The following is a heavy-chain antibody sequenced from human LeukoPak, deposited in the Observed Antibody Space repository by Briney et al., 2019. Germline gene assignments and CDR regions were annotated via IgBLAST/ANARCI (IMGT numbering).Heavy chain of an antibody. D-gene: IGHD3-9*01. Sequence: SETLSLTCTVSGYSISSGYYWGWIRQPPGKGLEWIGSIYHSGSTYYNPSLKSRVTISVDTSKNQFSLKLSSVTAADTAVCYCARAFFDYPPPYYYYYMDVWGKGTTVTVSS. CDR3: ARAFFDYPPPYYYYYMDV. CDR2: IYHSGST. J-gene: IGHJ6*03. CDR1: GYSISSGYY. V-gene: IGHV4-38-2*02.